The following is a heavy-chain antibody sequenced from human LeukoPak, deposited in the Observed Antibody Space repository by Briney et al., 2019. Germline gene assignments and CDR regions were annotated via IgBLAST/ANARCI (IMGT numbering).Heavy chain of an antibody. CDR1: RFTFSTYA. V-gene: IGHV3-23*01. D-gene: IGHD3-3*01. J-gene: IGHJ6*03. CDR3: AKSIMDCSSTSCFNYDFWSGYFLVPDYYYMDV. CDR2: ISGSGGST. Sequence: PGVSLRLSCAASRFTFSTYAMSWGRQAPGKGLECVSAISGSGGSTYSADSVKGRFTISRDKSKNTLYLQMNSLRAEDTAVYYCAKSIMDCSSTSCFNYDFWSGYFLVPDYYYMDVWGKGTTVTVSS.